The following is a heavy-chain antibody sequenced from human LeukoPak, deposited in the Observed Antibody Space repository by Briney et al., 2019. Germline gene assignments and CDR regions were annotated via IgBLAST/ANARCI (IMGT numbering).Heavy chain of an antibody. CDR2: IKQDGSEK. V-gene: IGHV3-7*01. Sequence: PGGSLRLSCAASGFTFSSYWMSWVRQAPGKGLEWVANIKQDGSEKYYVDSVKGRFTISRDNAKNSLYLQMNSLRAEDTAVYYCARCAYYYDSSGYYYATFDYWGQGTLVTVSS. CDR1: GFTFSSYW. D-gene: IGHD3-22*01. CDR3: ARCAYYYDSSGYYYATFDY. J-gene: IGHJ4*02.